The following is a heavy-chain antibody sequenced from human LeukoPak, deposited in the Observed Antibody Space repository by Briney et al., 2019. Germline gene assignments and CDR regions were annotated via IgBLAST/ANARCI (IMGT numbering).Heavy chain of an antibody. J-gene: IGHJ4*02. CDR2: ISSASTTK. CDR1: GFTFSTSS. CDR3: AREGGFHIDY. D-gene: IGHD2-15*01. Sequence: PGGSLTLSCAASGFTFSTSSMNWVRQAPGKGLEWVAYISSASTTKQYADSVNGRFSVSRDNAKSSLYLQMNSLRDEDTAVYYCAREGGFHIDYWGRGILVSVSS. V-gene: IGHV3-48*02.